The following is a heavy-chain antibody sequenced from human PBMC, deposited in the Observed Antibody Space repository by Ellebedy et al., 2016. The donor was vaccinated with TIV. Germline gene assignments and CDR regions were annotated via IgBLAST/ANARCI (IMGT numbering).Heavy chain of an antibody. D-gene: IGHD3-9*01. J-gene: IGHJ4*02. Sequence: AASVKVSCKASGYTFTSYGISWARQAPGQGLEWMGWISAYNGNTNYAQKLQGRVTMTTDTSTSTAYMARRSLRSDDTAVYYCARKILTGYASFAYWGQGTLVTVSS. CDR3: ARKILTGYASFAY. V-gene: IGHV1-18*04. CDR2: ISAYNGNT. CDR1: GYTFTSYG.